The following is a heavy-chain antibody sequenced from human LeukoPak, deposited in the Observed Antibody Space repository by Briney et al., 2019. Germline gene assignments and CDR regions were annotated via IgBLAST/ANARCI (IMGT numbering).Heavy chain of an antibody. Sequence: PSQTLSLTCAVSGGSISSGGYSWSWIRQPPGKGLEWIGYIYHSGSTYYNPSLKSRVTISVDRSKNQFSLKLSSVTAADTAVYYCARGAGDYGGTYYFDYWGQGTLVTVSS. CDR3: ARGAGDYGGTYYFDY. CDR2: IYHSGST. J-gene: IGHJ4*02. V-gene: IGHV4-30-2*01. CDR1: GGSISSGGYS. D-gene: IGHD4-23*01.